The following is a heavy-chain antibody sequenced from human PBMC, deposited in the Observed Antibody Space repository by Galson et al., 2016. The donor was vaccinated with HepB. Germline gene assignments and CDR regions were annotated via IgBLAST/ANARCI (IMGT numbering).Heavy chain of an antibody. Sequence: SLRLSCAASGFTFSSYSMNWVRQAPGKGLEWVSYISSSSSTIYYADSVKGRFTISRDNAKNSLYLQMNSLRAEDTAVYYCAREGAIFEVVTNWFDPWGQGTLVTVSS. CDR3: AREGAIFEVVTNWFDP. D-gene: IGHD3-3*01. CDR2: ISSSSSTI. V-gene: IGHV3-48*01. CDR1: GFTFSSYS. J-gene: IGHJ5*02.